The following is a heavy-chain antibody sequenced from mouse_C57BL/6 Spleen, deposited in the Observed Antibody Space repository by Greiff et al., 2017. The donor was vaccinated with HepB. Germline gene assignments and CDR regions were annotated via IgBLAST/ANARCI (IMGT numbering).Heavy chain of an antibody. J-gene: IGHJ3*01. D-gene: IGHD4-1*01. CDR2: ISSGSSTI. CDR3: AGGLGTWFAY. V-gene: IGHV5-17*01. CDR1: GFTFSDYG. Sequence: EVMLVESGGGLVKPGGSLKLSCAASGFTFSDYGMQWVRPAPEKGLEWVAYISSGSSTIYYADTVKGRFTISRDNAKNTLFLQMTSLRSEDTAMYYCAGGLGTWFAYWGQGTLVTVSA.